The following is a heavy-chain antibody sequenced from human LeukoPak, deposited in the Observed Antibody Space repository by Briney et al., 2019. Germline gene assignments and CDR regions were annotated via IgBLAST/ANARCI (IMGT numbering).Heavy chain of an antibody. J-gene: IGHJ5*02. CDR2: INHSGST. CDR1: GGSFSGYY. CDR3: ARAGSSWYPFRWFDP. Sequence: SETLSLTCAVYGGSFSGYYWSWIRQPPGKGLEWIGEINHSGSTNYNPSLKSRVTIPVDTSKNQFSQKLSSVTAADTAVYYCARAGSSWYPFRWFDPWGQGTLVTVSS. V-gene: IGHV4-34*01. D-gene: IGHD6-13*01.